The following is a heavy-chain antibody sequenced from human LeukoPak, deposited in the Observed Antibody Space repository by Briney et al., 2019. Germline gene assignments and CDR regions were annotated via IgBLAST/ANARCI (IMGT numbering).Heavy chain of an antibody. CDR1: GFTFSSYS. CDR2: ISSSSSTI. CDR3: ARGGDFWSGYYSLDY. D-gene: IGHD3-3*01. J-gene: IGHJ4*02. Sequence: GGSLRLSCAASGFTFSSYSMNWVRQAPGKGLEWVSYISSSSSTIYYADSVKGRFTISRDNAKNSLYLQMNSLRAEDTAVYYCARGGDFWSGYYSLDYWGQGTLVTVSS. V-gene: IGHV3-48*01.